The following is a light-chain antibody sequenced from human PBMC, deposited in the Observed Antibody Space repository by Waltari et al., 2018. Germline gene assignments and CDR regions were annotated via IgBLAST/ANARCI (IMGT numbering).Light chain of an antibody. CDR1: QSVGSSY. V-gene: IGKV3-20*01. CDR2: DAS. J-gene: IGKJ4*01. CDR3: QHFGSSHS. Sequence: EVVLTQSPGTLSLSPGERATLSCRASQSVGSSYLAWYQQKPGQAPRLLIYDASSRATGIPDRFSGSGSGTDFTLIISRLEPEDFAMYYCQHFGSSHSFGGGTKVEIK.